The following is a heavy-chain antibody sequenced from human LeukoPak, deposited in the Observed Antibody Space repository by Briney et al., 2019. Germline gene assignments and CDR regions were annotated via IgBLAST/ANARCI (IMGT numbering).Heavy chain of an antibody. CDR3: AKGPLEWLYSYSYMDV. V-gene: IGHV3-23*01. CDR1: AFTFSSFA. CDR2: IVGSGCST. J-gene: IGHJ6*03. D-gene: IGHD3-3*01. Sequence: PGGSLRLSCPASAFTFSSFAMSWLRQAPRNGLEFGSTIVGSGCSTYYADSVKGRFTISRDNSKNTLSLQMNILTAEDPAVDYCAKGPLEWLYSYSYMDVWGKGTTVTVSS.